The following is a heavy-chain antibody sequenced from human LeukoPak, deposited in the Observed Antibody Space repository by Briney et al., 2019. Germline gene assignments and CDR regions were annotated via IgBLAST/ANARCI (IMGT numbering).Heavy chain of an antibody. V-gene: IGHV3-11*04. J-gene: IGHJ4*02. CDR3: ARDLLVVPAAQFDY. Sequence: PGGSLRLSCAASGFTFSDYYMSWIRQAPGKGLEWVSYISSSGSTIYYADSVKGRFTISRDNAKNSLYLQMNSLRAEDTAVYYCARDLLVVPAAQFDYWGQGTLVTVSS. CDR2: ISSSGSTI. CDR1: GFTFSDYY. D-gene: IGHD2-2*01.